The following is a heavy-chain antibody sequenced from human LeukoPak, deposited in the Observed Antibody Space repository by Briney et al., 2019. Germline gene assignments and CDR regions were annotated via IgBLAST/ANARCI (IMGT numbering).Heavy chain of an antibody. J-gene: IGHJ4*02. CDR1: GYTFTGYY. CDR3: ARGESGSYWFDY. CDR2: INPNSGGT. D-gene: IGHD1-26*01. V-gene: IGHV1-2*02. Sequence: ASVKVSCKASGYTFTGYYIHWVRQAPGQGLEWMGWINPNSGGTNYAQKFQGRVTMTRDTSISTAYMELSRLRSDDTAVSYCARGESGSYWFDYWGQGTLVAVSS.